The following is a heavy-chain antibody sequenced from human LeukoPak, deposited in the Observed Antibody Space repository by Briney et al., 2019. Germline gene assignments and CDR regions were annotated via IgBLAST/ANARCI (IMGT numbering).Heavy chain of an antibody. J-gene: IGHJ6*03. CDR1: GFTFDDYA. CDR3: ARDPGYHFYYYMDV. Sequence: GRSLRLSCAASGFTFDDYAMHWVRQTPGKGLEWASGITWNSGATVYADSVKGRFTISRDNAKNSLSLQMNSLRLEDTALYFCARDPGYHFYYYMDVWGKGTTVTVSS. CDR2: ITWNSGAT. V-gene: IGHV3-9*01.